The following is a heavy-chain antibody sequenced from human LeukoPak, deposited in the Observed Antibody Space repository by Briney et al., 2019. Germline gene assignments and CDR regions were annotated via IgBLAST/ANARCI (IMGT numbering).Heavy chain of an antibody. J-gene: IGHJ4*02. D-gene: IGHD2-21*01. V-gene: IGHV1-18*01. CDR3: ARPPTHRLPPHFDY. CDR2: ISAYNGNT. CDR1: GYTLTIYG. Sequence: GASVKVSCKASGYTLTIYGISWVGQAPGEGVAWMGWISAYNGNTNYAQKLQGRVTMTTDTSTSTAYMELRSLRSDDTAVYYCARPPTHRLPPHFDYWGQGTLVTVSS.